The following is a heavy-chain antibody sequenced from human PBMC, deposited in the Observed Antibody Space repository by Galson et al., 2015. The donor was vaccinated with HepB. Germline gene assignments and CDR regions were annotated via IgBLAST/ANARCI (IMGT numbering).Heavy chain of an antibody. J-gene: IGHJ3*02. CDR1: GGTFRTYS. CDR2: LIPVLDIA. Sequence: SVKVSCKASGGTFRTYSVTWVRQAPGQGLEWMGRLIPVLDIANYAQTLRGRVTITADKSTDTAYMELSILRSDDTAIYYCARGLYNFGNERGGALEFFRVLNPRDLDAFDIWGQGTMVTVSS. D-gene: IGHD1-1*01. CDR3: ARGLYNFGNERGGALEFFRVLNPRDLDAFDI. V-gene: IGHV1-69*02.